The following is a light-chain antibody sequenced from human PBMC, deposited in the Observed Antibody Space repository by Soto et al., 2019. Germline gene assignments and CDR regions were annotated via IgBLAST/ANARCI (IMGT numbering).Light chain of an antibody. CDR1: QGISSW. CDR2: TAS. V-gene: IGKV1D-12*01. J-gene: IGKJ1*01. CDR3: RQVARFLIA. Sequence: DRSTRRSPASQGISSWLAWYQQKPGKAPNLLIYTASSLQSGVPSRFSGSGSGTDSTLVCSIGKPEDLLSYSCRQVARFLIAFAQGNKVDIK.